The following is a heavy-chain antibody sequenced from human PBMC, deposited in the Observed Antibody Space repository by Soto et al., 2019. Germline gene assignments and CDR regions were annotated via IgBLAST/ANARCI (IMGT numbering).Heavy chain of an antibody. J-gene: IGHJ5*02. V-gene: IGHV3-21*01. D-gene: IGHD4-4*01. Sequence: RGSLRLSCAASGFTFSSYSMNWVRQAPGKGLEWVSSISSSSSYIYYADSVKGRFTISRDNAKNSLYLQMNSLRAEDTAVYYCARDPTAVTSRFDPWGQGTLVTVSS. CDR1: GFTFSSYS. CDR3: ARDPTAVTSRFDP. CDR2: ISSSSSYI.